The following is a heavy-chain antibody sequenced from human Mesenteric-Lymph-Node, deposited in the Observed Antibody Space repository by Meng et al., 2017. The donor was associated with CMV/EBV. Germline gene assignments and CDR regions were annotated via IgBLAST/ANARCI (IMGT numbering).Heavy chain of an antibody. V-gene: IGHV1-69*05. Sequence: SVKVSCKASGGTFSRYVISWVRQAPGQGLEWMGGIIPILGAAYYAQKFQGRVTITTDEFTSTAYMELSSLSSEDTAVYLCAGQELTYDFWSGYYCDYWGQGTLVTVSS. D-gene: IGHD3-3*01. J-gene: IGHJ4*02. CDR3: AGQELTYDFWSGYYCDY. CDR2: IIPILGAA. CDR1: GGTFSRYV.